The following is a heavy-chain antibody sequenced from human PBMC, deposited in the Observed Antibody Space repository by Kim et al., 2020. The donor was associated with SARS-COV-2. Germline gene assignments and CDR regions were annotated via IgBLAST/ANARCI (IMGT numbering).Heavy chain of an antibody. J-gene: IGHJ4*02. D-gene: IGHD1-26*01. V-gene: IGHV3-66*01. CDR2: ISCGGGT. Sequence: GGSLRLSCAGSGFAVSSHDMNWVRQAPGKGLEWVSVISCGGGTYYADSVKGRFTTSRDNYKNTALLLLNSMWVGDAAASYCAPGIVGASYSDYAGQG. CDR1: GFAVSSHD. CDR3: APGIVGASYSDY.